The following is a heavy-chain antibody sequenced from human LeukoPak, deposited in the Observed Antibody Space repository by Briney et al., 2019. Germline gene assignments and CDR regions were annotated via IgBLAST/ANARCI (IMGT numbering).Heavy chain of an antibody. CDR2: IGSSSSYI. V-gene: IGHV3-21*01. J-gene: IGHJ4*02. CDR3: ARDEGIAAAAFDY. Sequence: GGSLRLSCAASGFTFSSYSMNWVRQAPGKGLEWVSSIGSSSSYIYYADSVKGRFTISRDNAKNSLYLQMNSLRAEDTAVYYCARDEGIAAAAFDYWGQGTLVTVSS. D-gene: IGHD6-13*01. CDR1: GFTFSSYS.